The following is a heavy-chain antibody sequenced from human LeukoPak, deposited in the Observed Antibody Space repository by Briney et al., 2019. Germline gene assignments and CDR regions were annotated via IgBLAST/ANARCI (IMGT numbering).Heavy chain of an antibody. Sequence: GGSLRLSCAASGFTFSSYAMNWVRQAPGKGLEYVSSISGSSRHIYYADSVKGRFTISRDNTKSSLYLQMNSLRVEDMAVYYCARGYCGGDCYGDWGQGTLVTVSS. J-gene: IGHJ1*01. V-gene: IGHV3-21*01. CDR2: ISGSSRHI. D-gene: IGHD2-21*02. CDR1: GFTFSSYA. CDR3: ARGYCGGDCYGD.